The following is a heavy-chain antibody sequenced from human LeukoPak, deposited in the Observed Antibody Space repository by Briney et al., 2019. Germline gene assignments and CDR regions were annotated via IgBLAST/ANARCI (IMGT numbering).Heavy chain of an antibody. V-gene: IGHV1-3*01. J-gene: IGHJ3*02. D-gene: IGHD6-19*01. Sequence: ASVTVSCKASGYTFTSYAMHWVRQAPGQRLEWMGWINAGNGDTKYSQKFQGRVTITRDTSASTAYMEVSSLRSEDTAVYYCARDRVFSSAWYGAFDIWGQGTMVTVSS. CDR3: ARDRVFSSAWYGAFDI. CDR1: GYTFTSYA. CDR2: INAGNGDT.